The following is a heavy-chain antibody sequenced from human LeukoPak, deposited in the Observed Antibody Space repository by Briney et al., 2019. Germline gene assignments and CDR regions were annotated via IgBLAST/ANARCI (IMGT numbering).Heavy chain of an antibody. CDR2: INHSGST. CDR3: ARRRIAARSPSPY. Sequence: SETLSLTCAVYGGSFSGYYWSWIRQPPGKRLEWIGEINHSGSTNYNPSLKSRVTISVDTSKNQFSLKLSSVTAADTAVYYCARRRIAARSPSPYCGQGNLVTVSS. J-gene: IGHJ4*02. D-gene: IGHD6-6*01. CDR1: GGSFSGYY. V-gene: IGHV4-34*01.